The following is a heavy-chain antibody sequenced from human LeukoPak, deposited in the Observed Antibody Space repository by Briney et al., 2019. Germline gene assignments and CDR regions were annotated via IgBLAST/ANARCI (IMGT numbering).Heavy chain of an antibody. V-gene: IGHV1-69*13. CDR3: ASIGYCSGGSCPPFDY. J-gene: IGHJ4*02. CDR1: GYTFTSYG. Sequence: ASVKVSCKASGYTFTSYGISWVRQAPGQGLEWMGGIIPIFGTANYAQKFQGRVTITADESTSTAYMELSSLRSEDTAVYYCASIGYCSGGSCPPFDYWGQGTLVTVSS. CDR2: IIPIFGTA. D-gene: IGHD2-15*01.